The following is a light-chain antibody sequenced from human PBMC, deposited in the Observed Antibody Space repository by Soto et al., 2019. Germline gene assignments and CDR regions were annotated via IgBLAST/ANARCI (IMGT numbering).Light chain of an antibody. CDR3: QQYNDWLWT. Sequence: EIVMTQFPATLSVSPGERATLSCRASQSVSSNVAWYQQKPGQAPRLLIYGASTRATAIPARFSGSGSGTDVSLTISSRQSEDFAVYFCQQYNDWLWTFGQGTTGDIQ. V-gene: IGKV3-15*01. J-gene: IGKJ1*01. CDR1: QSVSSN. CDR2: GAS.